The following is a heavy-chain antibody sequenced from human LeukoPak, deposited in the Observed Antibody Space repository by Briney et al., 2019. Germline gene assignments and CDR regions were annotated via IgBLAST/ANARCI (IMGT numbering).Heavy chain of an antibody. J-gene: IGHJ3*02. Sequence: GESLKISCKGSGYSFASHWIGWVRQMPGKGLEWMGIIYPGDSDTRYSPSFQGQVTISVDKSMSTAYLQWSSLKASDTAMYYCARLLLAYCGGDCPTTAPFDIWGQGTMVTVSS. CDR1: GYSFASHW. V-gene: IGHV5-51*01. CDR2: IYPGDSDT. D-gene: IGHD2-21*02. CDR3: ARLLLAYCGGDCPTTAPFDI.